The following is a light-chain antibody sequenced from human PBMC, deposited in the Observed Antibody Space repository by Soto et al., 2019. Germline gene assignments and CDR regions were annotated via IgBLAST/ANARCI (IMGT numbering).Light chain of an antibody. J-gene: IGKJ5*01. CDR1: PSVTNY. CDR2: GAF. CDR3: QQRNIWPPVT. V-gene: IGKV3-11*01. Sequence: EIVMTRSAATLSVSQGERATLACGASPSVTNYLASYQKKPGQAPRLVIYGAFTRANGIPARFSGSGSATAFSLTISSLEPEDFAVYYCQQRNIWPPVTFGQGTRLEI.